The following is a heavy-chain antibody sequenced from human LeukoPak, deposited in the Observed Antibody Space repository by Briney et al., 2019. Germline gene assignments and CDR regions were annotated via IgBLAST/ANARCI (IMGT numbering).Heavy chain of an antibody. V-gene: IGHV3-66*01. Sequence: GGSLRLSCAASGFTVSSNYMNWVRQAPGKGLEWVSVIYSGGSTYYADSVKGRFTISRDNSKNTLYLQMNSLRAEDTAVYFCASSDSSGGYYYYMDVWGKGTTVTISS. CDR2: IYSGGST. D-gene: IGHD6-19*01. CDR1: GFTVSSNY. CDR3: ASSDSSGGYYYYMDV. J-gene: IGHJ6*03.